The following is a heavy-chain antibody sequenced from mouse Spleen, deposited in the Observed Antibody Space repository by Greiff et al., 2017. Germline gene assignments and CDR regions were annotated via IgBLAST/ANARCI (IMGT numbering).Heavy chain of an antibody. D-gene: IGHD2-2*01. J-gene: IGHJ4*01. V-gene: IGHV2-2*01. CDR1: GFSLTSYG. Sequence: VKLQQSGPGLVQPSQSLSITCTVSGFSLTSYGVHWVRQSPGKGLEWLGVIWSGGSTDYNAAFISRLSISKDNSKSQVFFKMNSLQADDTAIYYCARVYYGYDVGGYYYAMDYWGQGTSVTVSS. CDR2: IWSGGST. CDR3: ARVYYGYDVGGYYYAMDY.